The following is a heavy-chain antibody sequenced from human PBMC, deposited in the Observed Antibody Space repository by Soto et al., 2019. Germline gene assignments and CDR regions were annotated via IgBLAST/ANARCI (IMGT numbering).Heavy chain of an antibody. CDR1: GGSISSGGYY. Sequence: QVQLQESGPGLVKPSQTLSLTCTVSGGSISSGGYYWSWIRQHPGKGLEWIGYIYYSGSTYYNPSLKSRVTISVDTSKNQFSLKLSSVTAADTAVYYCARGYCSGGSCYLVWYFDLWGRGTLVTVSS. J-gene: IGHJ2*01. V-gene: IGHV4-31*03. D-gene: IGHD2-15*01. CDR3: ARGYCSGGSCYLVWYFDL. CDR2: IYYSGST.